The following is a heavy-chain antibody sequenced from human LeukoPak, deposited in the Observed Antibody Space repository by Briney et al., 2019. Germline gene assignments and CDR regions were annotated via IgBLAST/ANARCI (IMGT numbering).Heavy chain of an antibody. J-gene: IGHJ4*02. Sequence: ASVKVSFKFSLYTHPQSSMHCVRQAPGKGLEWMGGFDPEDGETIYAQKFQGRVTMTEDTSTDTAYMELSSLRSEDTAVYYCATSSSIAVAPRYFDYWGQGTLVTVSS. CDR1: LYTHPQSS. CDR2: FDPEDGET. V-gene: IGHV1-24*01. CDR3: ATSSSIAVAPRYFDY. D-gene: IGHD6-19*01.